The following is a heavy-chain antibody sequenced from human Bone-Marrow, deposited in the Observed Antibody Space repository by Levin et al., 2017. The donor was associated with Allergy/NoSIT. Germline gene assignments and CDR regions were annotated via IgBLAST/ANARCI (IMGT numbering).Heavy chain of an antibody. CDR2: ISWNSGTI. D-gene: IGHD5-24*01. CDR1: GFPFDDSV. J-gene: IGHJ4*02. Sequence: LSLTCAASGFPFDDSVMHWVRQTPGKGLEWVSGISWNSGTIDYADSVKGRFTISRDNAKSSLYLQMNSLRAEDTALYYCTKDNGYNNFDYWGQGTLVTVSS. V-gene: IGHV3-9*01. CDR3: TKDNGYNNFDY.